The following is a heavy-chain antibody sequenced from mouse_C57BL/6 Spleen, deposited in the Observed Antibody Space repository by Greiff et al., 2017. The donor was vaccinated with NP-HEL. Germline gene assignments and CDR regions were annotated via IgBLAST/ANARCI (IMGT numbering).Heavy chain of an antibody. CDR1: GYTFPSYW. Sequence: QVQLQQPGAELVKPGASVKLSCKASGYTFPSYWMQWVKQRPGQGLEWIGEIDPSDSYTNYNQKFKGKAPLTVATSSSTADMQLSSLTSEDSAVYYCARRGLPYYFDYWGQGTTLTVSS. CDR3: ARRGLPYYFDY. V-gene: IGHV1-50*01. J-gene: IGHJ2*01. D-gene: IGHD2-4*01. CDR2: IDPSDSYT.